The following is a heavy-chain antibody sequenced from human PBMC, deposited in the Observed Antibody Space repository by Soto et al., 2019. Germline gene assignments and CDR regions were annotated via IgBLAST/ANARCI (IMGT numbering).Heavy chain of an antibody. CDR2: IGPGGNT. V-gene: IGHV4-39*01. J-gene: IGHJ4*02. D-gene: IGHD3-16*01. CDR3: ARHLGPTGVMD. Sequence: PSETLSLTCTVSGDYIGSSAYFWGWTRQSPGKGLEWIASIGPGGNTNYNPSLKSRVTISLDTSTNHFSLTVTSVTAADTAIYFCARHLGPTGVMDWGQGILVTVSS. CDR1: GDYIGSSAYF.